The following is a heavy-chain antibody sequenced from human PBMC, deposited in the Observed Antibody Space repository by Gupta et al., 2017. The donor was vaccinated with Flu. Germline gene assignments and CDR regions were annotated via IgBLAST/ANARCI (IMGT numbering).Heavy chain of an antibody. CDR3: ARRNMYAKTFDH. Sequence: QLQLQESGPGLVKTSETLFLICTVSGYSSTSHNYLWGWMRQPPGKGLEWIGHAYYSGNTFYSPSLKSRATMSVDTSKNQFSLKLNSVTAADTAVYYCARRNMYAKTFDHWGQGTLVTVSS. CDR2: AYYSGNT. J-gene: IGHJ5*02. D-gene: IGHD2-8*01. CDR1: GYSSTSHNYL. V-gene: IGHV4-39*01.